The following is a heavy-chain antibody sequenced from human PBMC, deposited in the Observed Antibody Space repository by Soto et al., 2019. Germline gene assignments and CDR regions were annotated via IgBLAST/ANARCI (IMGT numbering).Heavy chain of an antibody. CDR2: ISSSSSVI. J-gene: IGHJ6*03. CDR3: ARDLRWGSNFYYYMDV. Sequence: EVQLVESGGGLVQPGGSLSLSCATSGFILSDCAMNWVRQATGKGLEWVSYISSSSSVIDYADSVKGRFTVSRDNARNSLYLHMKGLRAEDTAVYYCARDLRWGSNFYYYMDVWGKGTTVTVSS. CDR1: GFILSDCA. D-gene: IGHD7-27*01. V-gene: IGHV3-48*01.